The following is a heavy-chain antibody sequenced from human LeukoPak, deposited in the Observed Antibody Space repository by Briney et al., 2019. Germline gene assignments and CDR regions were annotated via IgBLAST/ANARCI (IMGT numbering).Heavy chain of an antibody. CDR1: GGSFSGYY. CDR2: INHSGST. D-gene: IGHD3-22*01. V-gene: IGHV4-34*01. Sequence: KPSETLSLTCAVYGGSFSGYYWSWIRPPPGKGLEWIGEINHSGSTNYNPSLKSRVTISVDASKNQFSLKLSSVTAADTAVYYCARFPMIVVARDAFDIWGQGTMVTVSS. CDR3: ARFPMIVVARDAFDI. J-gene: IGHJ3*02.